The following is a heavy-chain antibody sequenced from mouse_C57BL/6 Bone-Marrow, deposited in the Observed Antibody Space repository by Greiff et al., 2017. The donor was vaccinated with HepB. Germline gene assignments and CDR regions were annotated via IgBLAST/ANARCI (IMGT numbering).Heavy chain of an antibody. CDR1: GYTFTSYG. J-gene: IGHJ4*01. Sequence: VQLQQSGAELARPGASVKLSCKASGYTFTSYGISWVKQRPGQGLEWIGQIYPRSGNTYYNEKFKGKATLTADKSSSTAYMELRSLTSEDSAVYVCARGYYGSSWYCAIDYWGQGTSVTVSS. V-gene: IGHV1-81*01. D-gene: IGHD1-1*01. CDR3: ARGYYGSSWYCAIDY. CDR2: IYPRSGNT.